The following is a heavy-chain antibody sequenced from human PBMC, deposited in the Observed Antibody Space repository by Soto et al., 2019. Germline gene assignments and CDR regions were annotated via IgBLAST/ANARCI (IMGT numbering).Heavy chain of an antibody. CDR2: VYYTGTT. Sequence: SETLSLTCTVSGGSIDSYYWTWIRQPPGKGLERIGYVYYTGTTTYSPSLKSRVTISVDTSMNQISLKLSSVTAADTAFYYCARLGGYYQSLDTWGQGTLVTVS. CDR1: GGSIDSYY. V-gene: IGHV4-59*08. D-gene: IGHD3-22*01. CDR3: ARLGGYYQSLDT. J-gene: IGHJ5*02.